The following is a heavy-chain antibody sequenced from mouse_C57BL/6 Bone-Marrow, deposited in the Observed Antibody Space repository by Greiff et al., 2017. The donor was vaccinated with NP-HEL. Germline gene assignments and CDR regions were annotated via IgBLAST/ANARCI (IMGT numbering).Heavy chain of an antibody. D-gene: IGHD2-4*01. V-gene: IGHV1-61*01. CDR2: IYPSDSET. Sequence: QVQLQQSVAELVRPGSSVKLSCKASGYTFTSYWMDWVKQRPGQGLEWIGNIYPSDSETHYNQKFKDKATLTVDKSSSTAYMQLSSLTSDDSAVYYCARLDYDYPYFDYWGQGTTLTVSS. CDR3: ARLDYDYPYFDY. J-gene: IGHJ2*01. CDR1: GYTFTSYW.